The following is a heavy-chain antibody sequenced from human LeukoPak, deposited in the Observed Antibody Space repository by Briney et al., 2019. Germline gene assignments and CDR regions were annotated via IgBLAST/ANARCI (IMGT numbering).Heavy chain of an antibody. CDR2: INSDGSST. CDR3: RYYDSSGSQTDY. J-gene: IGHJ4*02. CDR1: GFXFSSYW. Sequence: GGSLRLSCAASGFXFSSYWIHWVRQAPGKGRVWVSRINSDGSSTNYANSVKGRFTISRDNAKNTLYLQMNSLRAEDTAVYYRRYYDSSGSQTDYWGQGTLVTVSS. V-gene: IGHV3-74*01. D-gene: IGHD3-22*01.